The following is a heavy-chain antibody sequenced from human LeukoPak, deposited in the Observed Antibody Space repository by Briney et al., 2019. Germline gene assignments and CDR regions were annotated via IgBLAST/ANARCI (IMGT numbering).Heavy chain of an antibody. CDR1: GFTFSSYA. J-gene: IGHJ4*02. V-gene: IGHV3-23*01. D-gene: IGHD6-19*01. CDR2: ISGSGGST. Sequence: PGASLGLSCAASGFTFSSYAMSWVRQAPGKGLEWVSSISGSGGSTYYADSVKGRFTISRDNSKSTLYLQMNSLRAEDTAVYYCAKAWGSNGWFDYWGQGTLVTVSS. CDR3: AKAWGSNGWFDY.